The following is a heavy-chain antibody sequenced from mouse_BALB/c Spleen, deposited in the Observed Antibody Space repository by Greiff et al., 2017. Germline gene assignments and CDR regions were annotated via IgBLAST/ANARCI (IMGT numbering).Heavy chain of an antibody. CDR3: ARGRSYAMDY. Sequence: QVQLQQSGAELMKPGASVKISCKATGYTFSSYWIEWVKQRPGHGLEWIGEILPGSGSTNYNKKFKGKATFTADTSSNTAYMQLSSLTSEDSAVYYCARGRSYAMDYWGQGTSVTVSS. J-gene: IGHJ4*01. CDR2: ILPGSGST. V-gene: IGHV1-9*01. CDR1: GYTFSSYW.